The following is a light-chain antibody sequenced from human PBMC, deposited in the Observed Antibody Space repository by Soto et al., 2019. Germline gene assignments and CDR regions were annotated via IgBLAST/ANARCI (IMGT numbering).Light chain of an antibody. CDR2: AAS. CDR3: LQDYNYPLT. Sequence: AIQMTQSPSSLSASVGDRVTITCRASQGIRNDLGWYQQKPGKALKLLIYAASSLQSGVPSRFSGSGSSTDFTLTISSLQPEDFATYYCLQDYNYPLTFGGGTKVEIK. CDR1: QGIRND. J-gene: IGKJ4*01. V-gene: IGKV1-6*01.